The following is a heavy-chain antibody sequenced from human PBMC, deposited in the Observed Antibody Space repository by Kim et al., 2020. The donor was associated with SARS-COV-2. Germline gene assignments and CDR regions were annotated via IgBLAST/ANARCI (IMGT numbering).Heavy chain of an antibody. CDR2: RGRP. J-gene: IGHJ4*02. CDR3: ARGRSELAY. V-gene: IGHV4-34*13. Sequence: RGRPTYNPTLTSRVPISLDTSKNQFSLKRTSVTAADTAVYYCARGRSELAYWGQGTLVTVSS.